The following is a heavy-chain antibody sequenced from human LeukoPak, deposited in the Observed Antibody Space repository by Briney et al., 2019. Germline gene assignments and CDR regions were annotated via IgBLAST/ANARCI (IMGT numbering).Heavy chain of an antibody. Sequence: ASVKVSSKASGYTFTGFYIHWVRQAPGQGLEWMGWINPNSGGTNYAQKFQGRVTMTRDSSISTAYMELSRLSSDDTAVYYCATARDILTTISVGGFDYWGQGTLVTVSS. V-gene: IGHV1-2*02. CDR2: INPNSGGT. J-gene: IGHJ4*02. CDR1: GYTFTGFY. CDR3: ATARDILTTISVGGFDY. D-gene: IGHD5-12*01.